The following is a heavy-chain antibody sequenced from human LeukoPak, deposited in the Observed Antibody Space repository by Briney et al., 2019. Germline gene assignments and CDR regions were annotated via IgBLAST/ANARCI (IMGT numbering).Heavy chain of an antibody. CDR3: ARANLTGYYNFDY. CDR2: IYYSGST. CDR1: GFTFSSYA. D-gene: IGHD3-9*01. V-gene: IGHV4-59*01. Sequence: GSLRLSCAASGFTFSSYAMSWARQAPGKGLEWIGYIYYSGSTNYNPSLKSRVTISVDTSKNQFSLKLSSVTAADTAVYYCARANLTGYYNFDYWGQGTLVTVSS. J-gene: IGHJ4*02.